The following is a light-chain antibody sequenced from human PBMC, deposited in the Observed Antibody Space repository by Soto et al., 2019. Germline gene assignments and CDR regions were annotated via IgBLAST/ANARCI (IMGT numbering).Light chain of an antibody. Sequence: EIVLTQSPVTLSLSPGERATLSCRASQSVRSYLAWYQQKPGQAPRLLIYDAFKRATGIPARFSGSGSGTDYTLTVSSLEPEDFAVYYCQQRSNWPFTFGGGTKVEIK. V-gene: IGKV3-11*01. J-gene: IGKJ4*01. CDR3: QQRSNWPFT. CDR1: QSVRSY. CDR2: DAF.